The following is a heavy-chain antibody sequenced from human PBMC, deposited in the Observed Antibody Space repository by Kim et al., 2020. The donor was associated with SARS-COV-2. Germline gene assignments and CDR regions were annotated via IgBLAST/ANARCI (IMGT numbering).Heavy chain of an antibody. CDR1: GYTFTGYY. Sequence: ASVKVSCKASGYTFTGYYMHWVRQAPGQGLEWMGWINPNSGGTNYAQKFQGRVTMTRDTSISTAYMELSRLRSDDTAVYYCAKAHDPVDYYYGMDVWGQGTTVTVSS. CDR2: INPNSGGT. CDR3: AKAHDPVDYYYGMDV. V-gene: IGHV1-2*02. J-gene: IGHJ6*02. D-gene: IGHD1-1*01.